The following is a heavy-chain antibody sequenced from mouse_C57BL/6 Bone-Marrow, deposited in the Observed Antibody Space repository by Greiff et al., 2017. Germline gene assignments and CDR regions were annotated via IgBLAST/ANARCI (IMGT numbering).Heavy chain of an antibody. CDR2: IYPGDGDT. D-gene: IGHD3-2*02. J-gene: IGHJ2*01. CDR1: GYAFSSYW. V-gene: IGHV1-80*01. Sequence: VQLQQSGAELVKPGASVKISCKASGYAFSSYWMNWVKQRPGKGLEWIGQIYPGDGDTNYNGKFKGKATLTADKSSSTAYMQLSSLTSEDSAVYFCARGRLRLSYFDYWGQGTTLTVSS. CDR3: ARGRLRLSYFDY.